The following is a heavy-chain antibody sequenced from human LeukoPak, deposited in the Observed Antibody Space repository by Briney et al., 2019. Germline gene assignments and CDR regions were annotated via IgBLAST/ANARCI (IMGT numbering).Heavy chain of an antibody. CDR2: ISTSGIYI. CDR1: AFTFSSYS. CDR3: ARGTTNSGSFDDAFDI. J-gene: IGHJ3*02. V-gene: IGHV3-21*01. Sequence: SGGSLRLSCAASAFTFSSYSMNWVRQAPGQGLEWVSSISTSGIYIYYTDSVKGRFTISRDNARKSLYLQMNSLRAEDTAVYYCARGTTNSGSFDDAFDIWGQGTMVTVS. D-gene: IGHD1-26*01.